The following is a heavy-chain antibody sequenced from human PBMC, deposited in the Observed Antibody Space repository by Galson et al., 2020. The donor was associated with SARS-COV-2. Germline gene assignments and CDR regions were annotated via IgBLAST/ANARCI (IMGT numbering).Heavy chain of an antibody. J-gene: IGHJ6*02. CDR1: GFTFSSYW. CDR2: INSDGSST. CDR3: ARDRGGYYDSSGYFPPYYYYGMDV. Sequence: GESLRLSCAASGFTFSSYWMHWVRQAPGKGLVWVSRINSDGSSTSYADSVKGRFTISRDNAKNTLYLQMNSLRAEDTAVYYCARDRGGYYDSSGYFPPYYYYGMDVWGQGTTVTVSS. D-gene: IGHD3-22*01. V-gene: IGHV3-74*01.